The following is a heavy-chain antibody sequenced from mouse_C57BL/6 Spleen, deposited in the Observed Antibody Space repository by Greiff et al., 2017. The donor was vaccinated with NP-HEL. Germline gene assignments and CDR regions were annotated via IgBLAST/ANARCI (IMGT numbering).Heavy chain of an antibody. D-gene: IGHD1-3*01. CDR1: GYTFTSYW. CDR2: IHPNSGST. V-gene: IGHV1-64*01. Sequence: VPLQQPGAELVKPGASVKLSCKASGYTFTSYWMHWVKQRPGQGLEWIGMIHPNSGSTNYNEKFKSKATLTVDKSSSTAYMQLSSLTSEDSAVYYCARSEYKGAMDYWGQGTSVTVSS. J-gene: IGHJ4*01. CDR3: ARSEYKGAMDY.